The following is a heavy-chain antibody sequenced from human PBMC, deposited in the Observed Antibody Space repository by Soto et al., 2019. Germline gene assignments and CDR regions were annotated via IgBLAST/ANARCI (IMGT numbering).Heavy chain of an antibody. V-gene: IGHV3-23*04. D-gene: IGHD5-12*01. CDR2: ITNNGDTT. J-gene: IGHJ3*01. CDR1: GFTFSIYA. CDR3: ALSAGYGGAFDV. Sequence: EKQLVESGGALAQPGGSLRLSCVGSGFTFSIYALTWVRQAPGKGLEWVSLITNNGDTTFFGDSVKGRCSISRDNSKNTLYLHLENLRAEDTAVYYCALSAGYGGAFDVWGQGTMVAVSS.